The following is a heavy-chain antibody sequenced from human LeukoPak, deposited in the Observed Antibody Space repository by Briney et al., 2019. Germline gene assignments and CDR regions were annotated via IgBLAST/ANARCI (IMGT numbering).Heavy chain of an antibody. Sequence: PSETLSLTCTVSGGSISSYYWSWIRQPPGKGLEWIGYIYYSGSTNYNPSLKSRVTISVDTSKNQFSLKLSSVTAADTAVYYCARDLHGDYNYYYYGMDVWGQGTTVTVSS. CDR1: GGSISSYY. CDR2: IYYSGST. CDR3: ARDLHGDYNYYYYGMDV. V-gene: IGHV4-59*01. D-gene: IGHD4-17*01. J-gene: IGHJ6*02.